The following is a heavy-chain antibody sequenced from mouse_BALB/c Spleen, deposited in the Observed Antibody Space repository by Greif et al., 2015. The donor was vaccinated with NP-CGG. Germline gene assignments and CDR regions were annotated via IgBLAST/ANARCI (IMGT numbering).Heavy chain of an antibody. CDR3: ARKYGNYSDY. V-gene: IGHV1-4*01. J-gene: IGHJ2*01. D-gene: IGHD2-10*02. Sequence: QVQLQQSGAELAKPGASVKMSCKASGYTFTSYRMHWVKQRPGQGLEWIGYINPSTGYTEYNQKFKDKATLTADKSSSTAYMKLSSLTSEDSAVYYCARKYGNYSDYWGQGTTLTVSS. CDR2: INPSTGYT. CDR1: GYTFTSYR.